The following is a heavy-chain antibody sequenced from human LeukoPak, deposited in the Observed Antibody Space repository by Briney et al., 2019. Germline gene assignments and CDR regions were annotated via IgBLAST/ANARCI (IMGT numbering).Heavy chain of an antibody. CDR1: GFTVSSNY. J-gene: IGHJ4*02. V-gene: IGHV3-53*01. CDR3: ARGGVDHYGSGTYYLMYYFDH. D-gene: IGHD3-10*01. Sequence: PGGSLRLSCAASGFTVSSNYMSWVRQAPGKGLEWVSVIYSGGSTYYADSVKGRFTISRDNSKNTLYLQMNSLRAEDTAVYFCARGGVDHYGSGTYYLMYYFDHWGQGALVTVSS. CDR2: IYSGGST.